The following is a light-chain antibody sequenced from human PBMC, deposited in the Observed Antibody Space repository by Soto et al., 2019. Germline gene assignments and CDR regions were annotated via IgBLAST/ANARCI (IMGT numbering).Light chain of an antibody. CDR1: IIGSKA. CDR3: QVWDSSSYHVV. Sequence: SYELTQAPSVSVAPGQTARITCGGNIIGSKAVQWYQQKPGQAPVLVVYDDSDRPSGIPERFSGSNSGNTATLSISRVGAGDEADYYCQVWDSSSYHVVFGGGTKLTVL. CDR2: DDS. J-gene: IGLJ2*01. V-gene: IGLV3-21*02.